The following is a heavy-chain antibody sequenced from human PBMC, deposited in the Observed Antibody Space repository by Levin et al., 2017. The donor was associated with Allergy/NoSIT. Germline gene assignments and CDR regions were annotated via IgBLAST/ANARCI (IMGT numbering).Heavy chain of an antibody. J-gene: IGHJ3*02. Sequence: GGSLRLSCAASGFTFSSYAMSWVRQAPVKGLEWVSAISCSGGSTYYADSVKGRFTISRDNSKNTLYLQMNSLRAEDTAVYYCAKDVSPFGGSWTEGVAFDIWGQGTMVTVSS. V-gene: IGHV3-23*01. CDR3: AKDVSPFGGSWTEGVAFDI. CDR1: GFTFSSYA. D-gene: IGHD1-26*01. CDR2: ISCSGGST.